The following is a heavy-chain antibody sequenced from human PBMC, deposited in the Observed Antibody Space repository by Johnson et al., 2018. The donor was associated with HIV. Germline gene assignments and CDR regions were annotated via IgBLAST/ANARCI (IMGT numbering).Heavy chain of an antibody. V-gene: IGHV3-9*01. CDR2: ISWNSGSI. CDR1: GFTFSTYA. J-gene: IGHJ3*02. D-gene: IGHD3-22*01. Sequence: VESGGGVVQPGGSLRLSCAASGFTFSTYAMHWVRQAPGKGLEWVSGISWNSGSIGYADSVKGRFTISRDNAKNSLYLQMDSLRAEDTAVYYCARDYYDLPWGYDAFDIWGQGTMVTVSS. CDR3: ARDYYDLPWGYDAFDI.